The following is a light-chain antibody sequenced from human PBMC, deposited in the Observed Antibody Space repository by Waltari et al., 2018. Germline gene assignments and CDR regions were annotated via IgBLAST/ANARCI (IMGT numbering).Light chain of an antibody. CDR3: QKCDSAPFT. V-gene: IGKV1-27*01. CDR1: QNIGKN. J-gene: IGKJ3*01. Sequence: IQMTQSPSSLFASVGEKVTITCRASQNIGKNLAWYQQRPGTPPKLLIYAASTLQSGVPPRFSGTGSGTDFSLTILGLRPEDVATYYCQKCDSAPFTFGPGT. CDR2: AAS.